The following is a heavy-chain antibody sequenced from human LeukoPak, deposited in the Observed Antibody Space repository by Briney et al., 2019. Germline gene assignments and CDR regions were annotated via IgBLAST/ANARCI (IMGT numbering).Heavy chain of an antibody. CDR2: INPSGGYT. Sequence: ASVKVSCKASGYTFTSHFIHWVRQAPGQGLEWMGIINPSGGYTNYAQNFQGRVTMTRDMSTSTVYMELSSLRSEDTAVYYCARDLGVAAADYSFDYWGQGTLVTVSS. CDR3: ARDLGVAAADYSFDY. V-gene: IGHV1-46*01. J-gene: IGHJ4*02. D-gene: IGHD6-25*01. CDR1: GYTFTSHF.